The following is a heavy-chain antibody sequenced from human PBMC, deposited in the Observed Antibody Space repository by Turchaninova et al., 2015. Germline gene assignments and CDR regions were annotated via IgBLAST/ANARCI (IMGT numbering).Heavy chain of an antibody. Sequence: VQSQVQLEQPGAAVEASCKASEATFSSYAISWVRQAPGQGLEWMGGIIPIFGTANYAQKFQGRVTITADESTSTAYMELSSLRSEDTAVYYCARARPGDYGAFHAFDIWGQGTMVTVSS. CDR2: IIPIFGTA. CDR3: ARARPGDYGAFHAFDI. J-gene: IGHJ3*02. D-gene: IGHD4-17*01. V-gene: IGHV1-69*01. CDR1: EATFSSYA.